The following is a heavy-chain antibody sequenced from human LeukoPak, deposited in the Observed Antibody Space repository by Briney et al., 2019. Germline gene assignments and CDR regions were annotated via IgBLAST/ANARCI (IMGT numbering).Heavy chain of an antibody. CDR2: IIISGYST. J-gene: IGHJ4*02. V-gene: IGHV3-23*01. D-gene: IGHD6-19*01. CDR1: GFTFSTYA. CDR3: AKDHGGGSGWNLDY. Sequence: PGGSLRLSCAASGFTFSTYATSWVRQAPGKGLEWVSSIIISGYSTYYADSVKGRFTISRDNSKNTLYLQMNSLRAEDTAVYYCAKDHGGGSGWNLDYWGQGTLVTVSS.